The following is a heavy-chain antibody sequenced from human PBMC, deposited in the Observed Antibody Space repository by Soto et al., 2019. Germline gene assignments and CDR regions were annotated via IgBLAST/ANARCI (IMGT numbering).Heavy chain of an antibody. J-gene: IGHJ5*02. CDR2: INHSGST. D-gene: IGHD3-9*01. V-gene: IGHV4-34*01. CDR1: GGSFSGYY. Sequence: SETLSLTCAVYGGSFSGYYWSWIRQPPGKGLEWIGEINHSGSTNYNPSLKSRVTISGDTSKNQFSLKLSSVTAADTAVYYCACVDDCVLQYCDVYDPRRQRPSVPGSS. CDR3: ACVDDCVLQYCDVYDP.